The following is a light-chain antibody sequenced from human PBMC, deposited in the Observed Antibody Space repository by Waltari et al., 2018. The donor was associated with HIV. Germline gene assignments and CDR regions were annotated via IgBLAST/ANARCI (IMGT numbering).Light chain of an antibody. CDR1: QAIRNF. V-gene: IGKV1-33*01. CDR2: DVS. Sequence: DIQMTQSPSSLSASVGDSVTITCQASQAIRNFLSWYQQKSGKAPNLLIYDVSNLETGVPSRFSGSGSGTQFNFTISSLQPEDFATYYCQQFDTLPLTFGGGTRVEIK. CDR3: QQFDTLPLT. J-gene: IGKJ4*01.